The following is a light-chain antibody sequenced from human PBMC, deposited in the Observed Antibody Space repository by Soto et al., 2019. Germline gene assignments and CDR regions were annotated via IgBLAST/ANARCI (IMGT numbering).Light chain of an antibody. Sequence: DIPMTQSPSTLSASVRDRVTITCRASQSISSWLAWYQQKPGKAPKLLIYDASSLESGVPSRFSGSGSGTEFTLTISSLQPDDFATYYCQQYNSYGTFGQGTKVEIK. J-gene: IGKJ1*01. CDR3: QQYNSYGT. V-gene: IGKV1-5*01. CDR1: QSISSW. CDR2: DAS.